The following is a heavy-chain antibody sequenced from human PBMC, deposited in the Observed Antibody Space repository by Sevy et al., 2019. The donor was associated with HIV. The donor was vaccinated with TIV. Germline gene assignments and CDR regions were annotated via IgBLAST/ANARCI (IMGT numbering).Heavy chain of an antibody. J-gene: IGHJ3*02. CDR3: ARDGGGVAIGAFDN. D-gene: IGHD3-16*01. CDR1: GFTVSSNY. CDR2: IYNGGST. V-gene: IGHV3-53*01. Sequence: GGSLRLSCAASGFTVSSNYMSWVRQAPGKGLEWVSVIYNGGSTYYADSVKGRFTISRDNSKNTLLIKMNSLRAEDTAVEYRARDGGGVAIGAFDNWGQGTMVTVSS.